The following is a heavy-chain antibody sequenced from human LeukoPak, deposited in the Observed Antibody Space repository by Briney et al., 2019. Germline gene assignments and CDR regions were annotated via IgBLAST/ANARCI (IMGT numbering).Heavy chain of an antibody. D-gene: IGHD3-10*01. CDR2: IYSGGST. CDR1: GFTVSSNY. Sequence: GGSLILSCAASGFTVSSNYMSWVRQAPGKGLEWVSVIYSGGSTYYADSVKGRLPISRDNSKNTLYLQMNSLRAEDTAVYYCAIGGLLEDYWGQGTLVTVSS. V-gene: IGHV3-66*01. J-gene: IGHJ4*02. CDR3: AIGGLLEDY.